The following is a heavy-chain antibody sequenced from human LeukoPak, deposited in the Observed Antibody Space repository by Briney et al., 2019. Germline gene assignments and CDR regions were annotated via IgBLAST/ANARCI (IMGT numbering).Heavy chain of an antibody. V-gene: IGHV3-30*02. J-gene: IGHJ4*02. Sequence: GGSLILSCAASGFNFRNYGMHWVRQAPGQGREGVAYTGDDVSKNWYGDSVKGSFTISRDNSKSTLYLQMNSLRGEHTAVYYCANGDCRGGRCSSGAYWGQGTLVTVSS. CDR3: ANGDCRGGRCSSGAY. CDR2: TGDDVSKN. D-gene: IGHD2-15*01. CDR1: GFNFRNYG.